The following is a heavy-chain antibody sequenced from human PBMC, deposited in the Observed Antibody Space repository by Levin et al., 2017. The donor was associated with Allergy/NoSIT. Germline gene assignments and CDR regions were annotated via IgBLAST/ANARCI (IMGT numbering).Heavy chain of an antibody. CDR3: ARVSNWLESHFDY. CDR2: ISYDGNNK. J-gene: IGHJ4*02. Sequence: GGSLRLSCAASGFTFSDYSMHWVRQAPGKGLEWVAFISYDGNNKYYADSVKGRFTISRDNSKNTLYLQMNSLRAEDTAVWYCARVSNWLESHFDYWGQGTLVSVSS. V-gene: IGHV3-30*04. D-gene: IGHD4-11*01. CDR1: GFTFSDYS.